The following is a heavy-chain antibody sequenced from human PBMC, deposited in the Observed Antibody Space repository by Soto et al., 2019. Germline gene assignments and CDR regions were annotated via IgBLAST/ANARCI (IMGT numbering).Heavy chain of an antibody. D-gene: IGHD3-16*01. V-gene: IGHV3-9*01. Sequence: EVQLVESGGGLVQPGRSLRLSCAASGFTFDDYAMHWVRQAPGKGLEWVSGISWNSGSIGYADSVKGRFTISRDNAKNSLYLHMNSLRAEDTALYYCAKDKVYDYYYYYMDVWGKGTTVTVSS. J-gene: IGHJ6*03. CDR3: AKDKVYDYYYYYMDV. CDR2: ISWNSGSI. CDR1: GFTFDDYA.